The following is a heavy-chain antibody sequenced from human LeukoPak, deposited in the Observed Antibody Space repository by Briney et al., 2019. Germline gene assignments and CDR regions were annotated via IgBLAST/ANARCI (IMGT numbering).Heavy chain of an antibody. CDR2: IKQDGSEK. Sequence: GGSLRLSCAASGFTFSSYWMSWVRQAPGKGLEWVANIKQDGSEKYYVDSVKGRFTISRDNAKNSLYLQMNSLRAEDTAVYYCARDGTPIVDPPWYFDYWGQGTLVTVSS. J-gene: IGHJ4*02. V-gene: IGHV3-7*01. CDR1: GFTFSSYW. D-gene: IGHD3-22*01. CDR3: ARDGTPIVDPPWYFDY.